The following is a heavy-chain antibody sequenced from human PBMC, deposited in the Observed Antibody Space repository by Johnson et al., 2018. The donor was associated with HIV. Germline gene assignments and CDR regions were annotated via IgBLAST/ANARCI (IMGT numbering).Heavy chain of an antibody. J-gene: IGHJ3*02. V-gene: IGHV3-20*04. CDR2: INWNGGSR. D-gene: IGHD3-22*01. CDR1: RFTFSSYD. Sequence: VQLVESGGGVVQPGGSLRLSCAASRFTFSSYDLHWVRQATGKGLEWVSGINWNGGSRDYADSVKGRFTISRDNGKNSLYLQMNSLRAEDTALYYCARVSTMIVVARNDAFDIWGQGTMVTVSS. CDR3: ARVSTMIVVARNDAFDI.